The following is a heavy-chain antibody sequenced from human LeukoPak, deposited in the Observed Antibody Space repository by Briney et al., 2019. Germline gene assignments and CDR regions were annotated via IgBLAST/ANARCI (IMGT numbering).Heavy chain of an antibody. CDR3: ARAGWYRFDY. D-gene: IGHD6-19*01. J-gene: IGHJ4*02. V-gene: IGHV3-74*01. CDR1: GFTLSSYW. CDR2: INSDGSTI. Sequence: GGSLRLSCTVSGFTLSSYWMHWDRQVPGKGLAWVSRINSDGSTINYADSVKGRFTISRDNARNTLYLQMNSLRGEDTAVYYCARAGWYRFDYWGQGTLVTVSS.